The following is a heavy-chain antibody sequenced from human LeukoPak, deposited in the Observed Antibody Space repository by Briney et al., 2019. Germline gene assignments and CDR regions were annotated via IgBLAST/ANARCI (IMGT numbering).Heavy chain of an antibody. D-gene: IGHD6-6*01. CDR1: GGSISSSSYY. CDR2: IYTSGST. Sequence: SETLSLTCTVSGGSISSSSYYWGWIRQPPGKGLEWIGRIYTSGSTNYNPSLKSRVTMSVDTSKNQFSLKLSSVTAADTAVYYCARDHRPDYFDYWGQGTLVTVSS. J-gene: IGHJ4*02. CDR3: ARDHRPDYFDY. V-gene: IGHV4-39*07.